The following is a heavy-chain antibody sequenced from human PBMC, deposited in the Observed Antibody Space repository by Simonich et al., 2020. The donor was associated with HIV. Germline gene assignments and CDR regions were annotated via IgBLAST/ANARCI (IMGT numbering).Heavy chain of an antibody. CDR1: GGYLSNYY. CDR3: ARGNQLSNWGYPPRYWFDS. Sequence: QVQLQQWGAGLLKSSETLSLTCAVYGGYLSNYYWSWHRQPPGKGLEWIEEVILNGAPSPTPPPTSRVPISLDTSKNLFSLKLTSVTAADTALYFCARGNQLSNWGYPPRYWFDSWRQGTLVTVSS. V-gene: IGHV4-34*12. J-gene: IGHJ5*01. CDR2: VILNGAP. D-gene: IGHD7-27*01.